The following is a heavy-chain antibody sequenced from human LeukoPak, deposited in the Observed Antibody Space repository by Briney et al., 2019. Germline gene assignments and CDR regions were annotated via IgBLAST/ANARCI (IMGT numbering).Heavy chain of an antibody. CDR3: AKSDFWNGYHNFDY. CDR2: ISGSSGST. J-gene: IGHJ4*02. V-gene: IGHV3-23*01. CDR1: GFTFSSYS. Sequence: GGSLRLSCAASGFTFSSYSMNWVRQAPGKGLEWVSAISGSSGSTYYADSVKGRFTISRDNSKNTLYLQMNSLRAEDTAVYYCAKSDFWNGYHNFDYWGQGTLVTVSS. D-gene: IGHD3-3*01.